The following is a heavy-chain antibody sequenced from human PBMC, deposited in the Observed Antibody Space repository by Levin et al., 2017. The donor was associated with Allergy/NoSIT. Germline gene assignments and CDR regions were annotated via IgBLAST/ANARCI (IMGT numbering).Heavy chain of an antibody. Sequence: GESLKISCKGSGYSFTSYWIGWVRQMPGKGLEWMGIIYPGYSDTRYSPSLQGQVTISVDKSISTAYLRWSSLKASDSAMYYCARRRDNGYDFDYWGQGTLVTVSS. CDR2: IYPGYSDT. J-gene: IGHJ4*02. V-gene: IGHV5-51*01. CDR1: GYSFTSYW. CDR3: ARRRDNGYDFDY. D-gene: IGHD5-12*01.